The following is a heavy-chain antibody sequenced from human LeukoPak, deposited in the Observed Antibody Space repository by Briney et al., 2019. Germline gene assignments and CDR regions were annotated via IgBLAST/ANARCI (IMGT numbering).Heavy chain of an antibody. V-gene: IGHV3-74*01. CDR3: ARDFKRARYSATGYSFDY. Sequence: GGSLRLSCAASGFTFSSYWMHWVRQAPGKGLVWVSRINGDGSSTSYADSVKGRFTISRDNAKNTLYLQMNSLRAEDTAVYYCARDFKRARYSATGYSFDYWGQGTLVTVSS. CDR1: GFTFSSYW. D-gene: IGHD5-12*01. CDR2: INGDGSST. J-gene: IGHJ4*02.